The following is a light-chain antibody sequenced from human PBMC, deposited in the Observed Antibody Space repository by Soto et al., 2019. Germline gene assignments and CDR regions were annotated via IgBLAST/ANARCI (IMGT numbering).Light chain of an antibody. Sequence: NHLTQSPSSLSASVGDRVTITCRASQGIRSHLAWYQQKPGQAPKLLVYAASTLLSGVPSRFSGSGSGTDFTLTISSLQSEDFATYYCQQLNTYSFGGGTKVEIK. CDR3: QQLNTYS. CDR2: AAS. CDR1: QGIRSH. V-gene: IGKV1-9*01. J-gene: IGKJ4*01.